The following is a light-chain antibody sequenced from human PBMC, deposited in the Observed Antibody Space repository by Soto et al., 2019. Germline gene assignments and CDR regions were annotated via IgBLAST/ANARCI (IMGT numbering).Light chain of an antibody. Sequence: QSALTQPPSASGSPGQSVTISCTGTSSDVGGYNYVSWYQQHPGKSPKLMIYEVSERPSGVPDRFSGSKSGNTASLTVSGLQAEDEADYYCSSFAISNNDVFGTGTKVTVL. J-gene: IGLJ1*01. CDR1: SSDVGGYNY. CDR2: EVS. V-gene: IGLV2-8*01. CDR3: SSFAISNNDV.